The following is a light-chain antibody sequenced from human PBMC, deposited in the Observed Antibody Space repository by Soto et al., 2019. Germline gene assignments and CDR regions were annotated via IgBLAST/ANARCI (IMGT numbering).Light chain of an antibody. J-gene: IGLJ1*01. CDR1: GSDVGGYNF. CDR3: CSYAGSYTWV. V-gene: IGLV2-11*01. Sequence: QSALTQPRSVSGSPGQSVTLSCTGTGSDVGGYNFVSWYQQHPGKAPKLMIYDVSKRPSGVPDRFSGSKSGNTASLTISGLQAEDEADYYCCSYAGSYTWVFGTGTKLTVL. CDR2: DVS.